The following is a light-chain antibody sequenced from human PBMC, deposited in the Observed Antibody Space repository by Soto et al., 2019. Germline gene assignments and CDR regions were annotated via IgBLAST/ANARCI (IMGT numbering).Light chain of an antibody. V-gene: IGLV2-8*01. Sequence: QSALTQPPSASGSPGQSVTISCTGTSSDVGGSNFVSWYRQHPGKAPKLMIYEVSKRPSGVPDRFSGSKSGNTASLTVSGLQAEDEADYYCSSYAVYNTLVFGGGTKVTVL. J-gene: IGLJ3*02. CDR3: SSYAVYNTLV. CDR2: EVS. CDR1: SSDVGGSNF.